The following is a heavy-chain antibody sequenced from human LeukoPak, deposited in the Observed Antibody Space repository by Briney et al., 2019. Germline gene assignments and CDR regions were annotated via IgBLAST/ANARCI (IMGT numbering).Heavy chain of an antibody. V-gene: IGHV1-2*02. CDR3: ARTPRDIVVVVAATLYYYYGMDV. J-gene: IGHJ6*02. D-gene: IGHD2-15*01. CDR2: INPNSGGT. Sequence: GASVKVSCKASGYTFTGYYMHWGRQAPGQGLEWMGWINPNSGGTNYAQKFQGRVTMTRDTSISTAYMELSRLRSADTAVYYCARTPRDIVVVVAATLYYYYGMDVWGQGTTVTVSS. CDR1: GYTFTGYY.